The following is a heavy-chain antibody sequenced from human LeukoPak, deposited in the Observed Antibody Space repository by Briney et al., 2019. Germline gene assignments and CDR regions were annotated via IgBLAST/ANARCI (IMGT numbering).Heavy chain of an antibody. J-gene: IGHJ4*02. CDR3: ARDYGGNPDSSYFDY. V-gene: IGHV4-30-4*08. Sequence: PSETLSLTCTVPGGSISSGDYYWRWIRQPPGKGLEWIGYIYYSGSTYYNPSLKSRVTISVDTSKNQFSLKLSSVTAADTAVYYCARDYGGNPDSSYFDYWGQGTLVTVSS. D-gene: IGHD4-23*01. CDR2: IYYSGST. CDR1: GGSISSGDYY.